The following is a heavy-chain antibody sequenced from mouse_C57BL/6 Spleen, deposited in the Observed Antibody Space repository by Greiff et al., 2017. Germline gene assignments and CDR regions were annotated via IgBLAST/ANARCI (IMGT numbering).Heavy chain of an antibody. CDR3: ARRITTVVQYYFDY. CDR1: GYTFTSYG. J-gene: IGHJ2*01. Sequence: QVQLQPSGAELARPGASVKLSCKASGYTFTSYGISWVKQRTGQGLEWIGEIYPRSGNTYYNEKFKGKATLTADKSSSTAYMELRSLTSEDSAVYVCARRITTVVQYYFDYWGQGTTLTVSS. CDR2: IYPRSGNT. D-gene: IGHD1-1*01. V-gene: IGHV1-81*01.